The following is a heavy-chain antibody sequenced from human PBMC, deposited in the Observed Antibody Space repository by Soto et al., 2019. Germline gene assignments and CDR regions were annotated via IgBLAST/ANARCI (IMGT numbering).Heavy chain of an antibody. D-gene: IGHD3-22*01. J-gene: IGHJ4*02. V-gene: IGHV4-59*01. CDR2: IYDGGSA. Sequence: SETLSLTCTVSGDSISDFYWSWIRQPPGKGLEWIGYIYDGGSANYNPSLKSRVTISVDTSKNQFSLKLRSVTAADTAVYYCARDKGSFYDTTGWVFDYWGQGALVTVSS. CDR1: GDSISDFY. CDR3: ARDKGSFYDTTGWVFDY.